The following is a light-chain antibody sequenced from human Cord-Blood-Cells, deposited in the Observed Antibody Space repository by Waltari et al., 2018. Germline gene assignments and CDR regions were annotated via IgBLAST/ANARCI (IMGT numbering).Light chain of an antibody. V-gene: IGLV1-40*01. CDR3: QSYDSSLSGWV. J-gene: IGLJ3*02. CDR2: GNS. Sequence: QSVLTQPPSVSGAPGQRVPISCTGSSSTIGAGYDYHWYQQLPGTAPKLLIYGNSNRPSGVPDRFSGSKSGTSAPLAITGLQAEDEADYYCQSYDSSLSGWVFGGGTKLTVL. CDR1: SSTIGAGYD.